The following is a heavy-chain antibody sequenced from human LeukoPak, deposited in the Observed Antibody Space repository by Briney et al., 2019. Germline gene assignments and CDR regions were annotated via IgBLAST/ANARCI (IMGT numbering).Heavy chain of an antibody. J-gene: IGHJ3*02. V-gene: IGHV3-43*02. Sequence: PGGSLRLSCVASGFTFDDYAMHWVRQAPGKGLEWVSLISGHGGNTYYADSVKGRFTISRDNSRNSLYLQMNSLRTEDTALYYCAKDHRLIVVAYAFDIWGQGTMVTVSS. D-gene: IGHD3-22*01. CDR2: ISGHGGNT. CDR3: AKDHRLIVVAYAFDI. CDR1: GFTFDDYA.